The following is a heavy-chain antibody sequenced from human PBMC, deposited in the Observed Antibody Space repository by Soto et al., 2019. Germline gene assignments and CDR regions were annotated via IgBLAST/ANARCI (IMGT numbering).Heavy chain of an antibody. J-gene: IGHJ4*02. Sequence: PGGSLRLSCVGSGFTFSSYGMRWVRQAPGKGLECVAVISDTGSSHYYAASVEGRFTISRENSKNTLSLNMDRLRVEDTAVYYCAKDRGGDCPDNSCYFGADYWGQGTPVTVSS. CDR2: ISDTGSSH. CDR3: AKDRGGDCPDNSCYFGADY. D-gene: IGHD2-2*01. CDR1: GFTFSSYG. V-gene: IGHV3-30*18.